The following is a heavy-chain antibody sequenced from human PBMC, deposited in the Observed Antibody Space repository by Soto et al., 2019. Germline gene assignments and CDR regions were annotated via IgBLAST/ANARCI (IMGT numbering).Heavy chain of an antibody. Sequence: QVQLVQSGAEVKKPGASVKVSCKASGYTFTSYAMHWVRQAPGQRLEWMGWINAGNGNTKYSQKFQGRVTITRDTSASTAYMELSSRRSEDTAVYYCARTYCSSTSCYPTSWFDPWGQGTLVTVSS. CDR2: INAGNGNT. CDR1: GYTFTSYA. J-gene: IGHJ5*02. CDR3: ARTYCSSTSCYPTSWFDP. D-gene: IGHD2-2*01. V-gene: IGHV1-3*01.